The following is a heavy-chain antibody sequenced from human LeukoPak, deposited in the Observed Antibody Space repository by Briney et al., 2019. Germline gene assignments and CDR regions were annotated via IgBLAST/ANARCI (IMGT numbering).Heavy chain of an antibody. CDR3: AKGRGSYSEGPFDY. J-gene: IGHJ4*02. CDR1: GFTFSSYG. CDR2: ISYDGSNK. D-gene: IGHD1-26*01. Sequence: GGSLRLSCAASGFTFSSYGMHWVRQAPGKGLEWVAVISYDGSNKYYADSVKGRFTISRDNSKNTLYLQMNSLRAEDTAVYYCAKGRGSYSEGPFDYWGQGTLVTVSS. V-gene: IGHV3-30*18.